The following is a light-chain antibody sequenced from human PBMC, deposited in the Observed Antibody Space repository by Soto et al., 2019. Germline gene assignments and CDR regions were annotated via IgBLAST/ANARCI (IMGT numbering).Light chain of an antibody. V-gene: IGKV3-15*01. Sequence: EILMTQSPATLSVSPGERATLSCRASQSVSSNVAWYQQKPGQAPRLLIYGASNRATGITARFSGSGSGTDFSLTINSLQSEDFAVYYCQQYGSSPRTFGQGTKVDI. CDR3: QQYGSSPRT. CDR2: GAS. J-gene: IGKJ1*01. CDR1: QSVSSN.